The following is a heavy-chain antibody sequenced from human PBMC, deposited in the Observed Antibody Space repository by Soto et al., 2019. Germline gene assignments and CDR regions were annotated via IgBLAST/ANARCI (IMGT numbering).Heavy chain of an antibody. J-gene: IGHJ4*02. CDR3: AREIVDSFDSSGYPDS. CDR2: VYYSGTT. CDR1: GGSINNYKNY. D-gene: IGHD3-22*01. Sequence: QVQLQESGPGLVKASQTLSLTCTVSGGSINNYKNYWSWIRQPPGKGLEWIGYVYYSGTTHYNPSLTSRLTMSIDTSKNQFSLNLTSVIAADAAVYYCAREIVDSFDSSGYPDSWGQGILVTVSP. V-gene: IGHV4-30-4*01.